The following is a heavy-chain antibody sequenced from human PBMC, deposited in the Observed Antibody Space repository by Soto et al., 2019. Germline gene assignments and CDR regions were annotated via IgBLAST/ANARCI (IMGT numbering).Heavy chain of an antibody. J-gene: IGHJ5*02. CDR3: ARVPDR. V-gene: IGHV4-30-2*01. CDR2: IYHSGST. CDR1: GGSISSGGYS. D-gene: IGHD2-2*01. Sequence: SETLSLTCAVSGGSISSGGYSWSWIRQPPGRGLEWIGYIYHSGSTYYNPSLKGRVTISVDRSKNQFSLKLSSVTAADTAVYYCARVPDRWGQGTLVTVSS.